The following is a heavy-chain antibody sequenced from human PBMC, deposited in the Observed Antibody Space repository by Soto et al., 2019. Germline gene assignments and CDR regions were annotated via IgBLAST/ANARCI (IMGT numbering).Heavy chain of an antibody. CDR1: GGSISSGDYY. J-gene: IGHJ5*02. CDR2: IYYSGST. V-gene: IGHV4-30-4*01. Sequence: PSETLSLTCTVSGGSISSGDYYWSWIRQPPGKGLEWIGYIYYSGSTYYNPSLKSRVTISVDTSKNQFSLKLSSVTAADTAVYYCARMYSGSYYLWFDLWGQGTLVTVSS. CDR3: ARMYSGSYYLWFDL. D-gene: IGHD1-26*01.